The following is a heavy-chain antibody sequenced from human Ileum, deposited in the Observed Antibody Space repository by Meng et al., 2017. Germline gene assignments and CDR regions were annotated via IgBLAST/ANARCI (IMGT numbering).Heavy chain of an antibody. CDR1: VVSVTSVFYY. D-gene: IGHD1-14*01. CDR2: FHHSGSA. J-gene: IGHJ4*02. V-gene: IGHV4-61*01. Sequence: HLQQSGPGLVRPSETLSLTCTVSVVSVTSVFYYWNWPLQPPGTGLEFIGSFHHSGSAHYNASLEGRVTMSLDTSKNQFSLRLTSVTAADSALYYCTGGPDSAKSGYWGQGTLVTVSS. CDR3: TGGPDSAKSGY.